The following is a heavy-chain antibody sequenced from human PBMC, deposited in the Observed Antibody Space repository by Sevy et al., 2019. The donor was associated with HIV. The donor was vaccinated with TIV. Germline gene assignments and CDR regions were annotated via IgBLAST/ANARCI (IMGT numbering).Heavy chain of an antibody. J-gene: IGHJ5*02. Sequence: GGSLRLSCEASGFTFSPYWMTWVRQAPGKGLEWVANIRPDGGDKYYVDSVKGRFTISRDNAKNSLYLQMNSLRADDTAMYYCARGVGLDRLGQGALVTVSS. D-gene: IGHD1-26*01. CDR3: ARGVGLDR. V-gene: IGHV3-7*02. CDR2: IRPDGGDK. CDR1: GFTFSPYW.